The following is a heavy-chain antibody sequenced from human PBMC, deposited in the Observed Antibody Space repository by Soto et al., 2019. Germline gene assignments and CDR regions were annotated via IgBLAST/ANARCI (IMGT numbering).Heavy chain of an antibody. CDR1: GYTLTELS. Sequence: ASVKVSCKVSGYTLTELSMHWVRQAPGKGLEWMGGFDPEDGETIYAQKFQGRVTMTEDTSTDTAYMELSSLRSEDTAVYYCATGQPAEYYYHLRAPYYVMDVWGQGTTVTVSS. V-gene: IGHV1-24*01. CDR2: FDPEDGET. D-gene: IGHD3-10*01. J-gene: IGHJ6*02. CDR3: ATGQPAEYYYHLRAPYYVMDV.